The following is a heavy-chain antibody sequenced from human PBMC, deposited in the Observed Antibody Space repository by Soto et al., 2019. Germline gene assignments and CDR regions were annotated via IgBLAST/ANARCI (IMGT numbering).Heavy chain of an antibody. J-gene: IGHJ4*02. CDR1: GGTFSTYA. CDR2: IIPMFGTA. V-gene: IGHV1-69*05. Sequence: QVQLVQSGAEVKKPESSVKVSCKAPGGTFSTYAISWVRQAPGQGLEWMGGIIPMFGTANYAQRFQDRVTTTPDESTTTVYMELSSLRSEDTAVYFCASGIQLWLRRINNGYSGWGQGTLVTVSS. CDR3: ASGIQLWLRRINNGYSG. D-gene: IGHD5-12*01.